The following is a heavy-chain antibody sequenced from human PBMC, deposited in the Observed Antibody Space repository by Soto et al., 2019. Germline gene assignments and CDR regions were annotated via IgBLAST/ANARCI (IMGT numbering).Heavy chain of an antibody. V-gene: IGHV4-4*07. CDR1: GGSISSYY. D-gene: IGHD6-19*01. CDR2: IYTSGST. Sequence: SETLSLTCTVSGGSISSYYWSWIRQPAGKGLEWIGRIYTSGSTNYNPSLKSRATMSVDTSKNQFSLKLSSVTAADTAVYYCARGGWLADYYYYYGMDVWGQGTTVTVSS. J-gene: IGHJ6*02. CDR3: ARGGWLADYYYYYGMDV.